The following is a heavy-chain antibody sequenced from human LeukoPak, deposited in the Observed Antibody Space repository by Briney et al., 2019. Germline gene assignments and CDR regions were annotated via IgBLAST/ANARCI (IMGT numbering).Heavy chain of an antibody. CDR3: ARSVNPFYYFDY. CDR1: GGSISSYY. CDR2: IYHSGST. D-gene: IGHD1-14*01. J-gene: IGHJ4*02. Sequence: PSETLSLTCTVSGGSISSYYWSWIRQPPGRGLEWIGYIYHSGSTYYNPSLKSRVTISVDRSKNQFSLKLSSVTAADTAVYYCARSVNPFYYFDYWGQGTLVTVSS. V-gene: IGHV4-59*12.